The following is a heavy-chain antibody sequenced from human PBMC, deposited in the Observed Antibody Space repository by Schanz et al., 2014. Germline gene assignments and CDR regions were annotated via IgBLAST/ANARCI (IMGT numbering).Heavy chain of an antibody. Sequence: VQLVESGGGLMQPGESLRLSCAASGFTFSDYYMSWIRQAPGKGLEWVSYISHNSHYTNYADSVKGRFTISRDNAKNSLYLQMNSLTADDTAVYYCARDKGGYYPFDYWGRGTLVTVSS. CDR3: ARDKGGYYPFDY. CDR2: ISHNSHYT. V-gene: IGHV3-11*06. CDR1: GFTFSDYY. D-gene: IGHD3-3*01. J-gene: IGHJ4*02.